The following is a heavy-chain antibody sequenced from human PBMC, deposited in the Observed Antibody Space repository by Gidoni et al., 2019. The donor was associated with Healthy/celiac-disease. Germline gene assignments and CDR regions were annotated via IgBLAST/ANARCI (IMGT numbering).Heavy chain of an antibody. CDR2: ISSSSSYT. D-gene: IGHD6-13*01. CDR1: GFPFSDSY. V-gene: IGHV3-11*05. Sequence: QVQLVESGGGLVKPGGSLSLSCAAPGFPFSDSYMRCIPQAPGKGLEWVSYISSSSSYTNYAESVKGRFTISRDNAKNSLYLQMNSLGAEDTAGYYCARVIAAAGPQNYYYYYGMDVWGQGTTVTVSS. J-gene: IGHJ6*02. CDR3: ARVIAAAGPQNYYYYYGMDV.